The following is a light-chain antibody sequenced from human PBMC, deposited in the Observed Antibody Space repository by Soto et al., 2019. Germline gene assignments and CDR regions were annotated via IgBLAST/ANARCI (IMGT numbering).Light chain of an antibody. J-gene: IGKJ5*01. Sequence: DIDVTQSQSSLSASVGDRVTITCRASQSIGSYLNWYQQKPGKAPNLLIHGGSILQSGVPPRFSGGGGGTDFTLTISSLQPEDFASYYCQQIYTLPITFGGGTRLEVK. CDR1: QSIGSY. V-gene: IGKV1-39*01. CDR3: QQIYTLPIT. CDR2: GGS.